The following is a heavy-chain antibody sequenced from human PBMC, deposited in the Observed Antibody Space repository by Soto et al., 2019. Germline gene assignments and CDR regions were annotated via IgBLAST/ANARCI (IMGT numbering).Heavy chain of an antibody. V-gene: IGHV3-48*03. CDR1: GFTFSSYE. CDR2: ISSSGSTI. Sequence: LRLSCAASGFTFSSYEMNWVRQAPGKGLEWVSYISSSGSTIYYADSVKGRFTISRDNAKNSLYLQMNSLRAEDTAVYYCARATITMIVPDWGQGTLVTVSS. D-gene: IGHD3-22*01. CDR3: ARATITMIVPD. J-gene: IGHJ4*02.